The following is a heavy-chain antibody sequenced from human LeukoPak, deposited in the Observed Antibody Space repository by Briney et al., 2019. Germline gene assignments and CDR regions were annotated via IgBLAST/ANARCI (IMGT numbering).Heavy chain of an antibody. Sequence: PGGSLRLSCAASGFIFNNYGLIWVRQAPGKGLEWVSAISNDGGGTQYADFVEGRFTISRDNAKNSLYLQMNSLRAEDTALYYCAKDGGQLPSAVWFDPWGQGTLVTVSS. CDR2: ISNDGGGT. V-gene: IGHV3-23*01. CDR3: AKDGGQLPSAVWFDP. CDR1: GFIFNNYG. D-gene: IGHD6-6*01. J-gene: IGHJ5*02.